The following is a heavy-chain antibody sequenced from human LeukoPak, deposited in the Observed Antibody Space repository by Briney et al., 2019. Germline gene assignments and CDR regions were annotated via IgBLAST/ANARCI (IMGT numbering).Heavy chain of an antibody. J-gene: IGHJ4*02. D-gene: IGHD3-22*01. CDR1: GYTFTSYG. CDR3: ARDAAIYDSSAYYYLW. Sequence: ASVKVSCKASGYTFTSYGISWVRQAPGQGLEWMGWISDYNCNTNYAQKLQGRVTMTTDTSTSTAYMELSSLRSEDTAVYYCARDAAIYDSSAYYYLWWGQGTLVTVSS. CDR2: ISDYNCNT. V-gene: IGHV1-18*01.